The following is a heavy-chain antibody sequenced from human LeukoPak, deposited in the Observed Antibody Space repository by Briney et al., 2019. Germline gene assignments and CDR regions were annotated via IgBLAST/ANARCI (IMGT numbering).Heavy chain of an antibody. CDR2: ISSSSSYI. Sequence: GGSLRLSCAASGFTFSSYSMNWVRQAPGKGLEWVSSISSSSSYIYYADSMKGRFTISRDNAKNSLYLQMNSLRAEDTAVYYCASGWPHFDYWGQGTLVTVSS. V-gene: IGHV3-21*01. CDR3: ASGWPHFDY. J-gene: IGHJ4*02. CDR1: GFTFSSYS. D-gene: IGHD2-15*01.